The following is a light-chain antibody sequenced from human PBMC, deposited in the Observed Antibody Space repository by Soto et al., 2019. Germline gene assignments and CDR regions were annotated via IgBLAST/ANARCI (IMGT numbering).Light chain of an antibody. CDR3: QQTSTMPVT. Sequence: DIQMTQSPSSLFASVGDRVNITCRASQSISSYLNWYQQKPGKAPKLLICAASSLQSGAPSRFSGSGSGTDFTLTISSLQPEDFATYFCQQTSTMPVTFGQGTRLENK. CDR2: AAS. V-gene: IGKV1-39*01. CDR1: QSISSY. J-gene: IGKJ5*01.